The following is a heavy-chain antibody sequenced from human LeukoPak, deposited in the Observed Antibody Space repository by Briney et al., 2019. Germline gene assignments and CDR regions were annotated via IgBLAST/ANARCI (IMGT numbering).Heavy chain of an antibody. CDR1: GFTFSTYV. CDR2: ILHNGDST. Sequence: GGSLRLSSAASGFTFSTYVMSWVRQAPGKGLEWLSLILHNGDSTYYADSVKGRFTISRDNSKNTLYLQMNSLRAEDTAVYYCARLSSFAFDIWGQGTMVTVSS. D-gene: IGHD3-16*02. V-gene: IGHV3-23*01. CDR3: ARLSSFAFDI. J-gene: IGHJ3*02.